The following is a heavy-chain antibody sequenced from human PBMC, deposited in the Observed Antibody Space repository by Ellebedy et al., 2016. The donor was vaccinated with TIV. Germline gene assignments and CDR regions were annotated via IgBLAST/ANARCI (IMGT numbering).Heavy chain of an antibody. Sequence: PGGSLRLSCAASGFTFSSWGMHWVRQAPGKGLEWVAYIRDDGSREYYAESVKGRVTISRDNSKSTLYLQMSSLRRDDTAVYYCAKGRSAAVDHWGQGTLVTVSS. D-gene: IGHD6-13*01. CDR1: GFTFSSWG. CDR2: IRDDGSRE. CDR3: AKGRSAAVDH. J-gene: IGHJ4*02. V-gene: IGHV3-30*02.